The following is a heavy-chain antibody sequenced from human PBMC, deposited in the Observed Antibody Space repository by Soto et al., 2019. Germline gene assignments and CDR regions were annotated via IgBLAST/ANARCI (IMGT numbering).Heavy chain of an antibody. CDR3: AKEGPGGGRHFYYAMDV. J-gene: IGHJ6*02. D-gene: IGHD1-26*01. Sequence: PXGSLGLSCAASGFVFGDYGMHGVRQAPGKGLEWVALITNDGNNEYYRESVKGRFSISRGRSTNTVDLLMNSLRPEDTGVYYCAKEGPGGGRHFYYAMDVWGQGTTVTVSS. CDR2: ITNDGNNE. V-gene: IGHV3-30*02. CDR1: GFVFGDYG.